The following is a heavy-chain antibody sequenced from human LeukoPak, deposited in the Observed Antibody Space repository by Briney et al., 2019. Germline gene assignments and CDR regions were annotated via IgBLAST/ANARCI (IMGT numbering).Heavy chain of an antibody. J-gene: IGHJ4*02. Sequence: GGSLRLSGAASGFSLSNYWMHWVRQAPGKGLMWVSQISPDGSQTFYADSVKGRFTISRDNAKNTLFLQMDSLRAEDTALYYCVRSLRSADFWGQGTLVTVSS. CDR3: VRSLRSADF. CDR2: ISPDGSQT. V-gene: IGHV3-74*01. CDR1: GFSLSNYW.